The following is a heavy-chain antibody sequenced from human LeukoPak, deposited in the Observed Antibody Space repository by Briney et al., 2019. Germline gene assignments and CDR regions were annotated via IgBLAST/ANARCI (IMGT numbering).Heavy chain of an antibody. Sequence: GGSLRLSCAASGFTFSSYEMNWVRQAPGKGLEWVSYISSSGSTIYYADSVKGRFTISRDNAKNSLYLQMNSLRAEDTAVYHCAKDVGPMITFGGIIAPYYFDYWGQGTRVTVSS. V-gene: IGHV3-48*03. CDR3: AKDVGPMITFGGIIAPYYFDY. CDR1: GFTFSSYE. J-gene: IGHJ4*02. D-gene: IGHD3-16*02. CDR2: ISSSGSTI.